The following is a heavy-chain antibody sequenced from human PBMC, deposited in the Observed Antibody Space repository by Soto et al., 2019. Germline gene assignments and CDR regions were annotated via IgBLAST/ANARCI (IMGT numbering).Heavy chain of an antibody. CDR3: ARHIHDYSMTWFDP. CDR2: IYPGDSDT. V-gene: IGHV5-51*01. D-gene: IGHD4-4*01. J-gene: IGHJ5*02. Sequence: PGESLKISCQGTGYRFSSSWIGWVRQKPGKGLEWMGIIYPGDSDTRYSPSFQGQVTISADKSISTAYLQWSSLKASDTAMYYCARHIHDYSMTWFDPWGQGTLVTVSS. CDR1: GYRFSSSW.